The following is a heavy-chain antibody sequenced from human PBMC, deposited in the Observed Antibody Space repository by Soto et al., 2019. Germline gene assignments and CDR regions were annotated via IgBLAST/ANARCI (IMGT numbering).Heavy chain of an antibody. CDR3: ARVPRENSGSSYYYYYGMDV. CDR2: IYYSGST. V-gene: IGHV4-59*01. D-gene: IGHD1-26*01. J-gene: IGHJ6*02. Sequence: QVQLQESGPGLVKPSETLSLTCTVSGGSISSYYWSWIRQPPGKGLEWIGYIYYSGSTNYNPSLKSRVTISVDTSKNQFSLKLSSVTAADTAVYYCARVPRENSGSSYYYYYGMDVWGQGTTVTVSS. CDR1: GGSISSYY.